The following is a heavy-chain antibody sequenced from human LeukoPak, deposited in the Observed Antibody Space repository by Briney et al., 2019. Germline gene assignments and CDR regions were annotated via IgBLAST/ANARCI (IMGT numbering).Heavy chain of an antibody. Sequence: GGSLRLSCAASGFTFSSYSMNWVRQAPGKGLEWVSYISSSSSTIYYADSVKGRFTISRDNAKNSLYLQMNSLRAEDTAVYYCARGADYGGNYYHDAFDIWGQGTMVTVSS. CDR3: ARGADYGGNYYHDAFDI. CDR1: GFTFSSYS. CDR2: ISSSSSTI. V-gene: IGHV3-48*04. J-gene: IGHJ3*02. D-gene: IGHD4-23*01.